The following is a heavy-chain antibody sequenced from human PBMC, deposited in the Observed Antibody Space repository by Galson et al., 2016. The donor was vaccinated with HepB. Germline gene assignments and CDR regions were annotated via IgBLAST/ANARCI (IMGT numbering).Heavy chain of an antibody. D-gene: IGHD2-2*01. Sequence: SVKVSCKASGYTFTSYGISWVRQAPGQGLEWMGWINPYNGNTNYAQKLQGRFTMTTDTSTSTAYMELRSLRSDDTAVYYCARDPRKTRYQLLEVYYYYYGMDVWGQGTTVTVSS. CDR2: INPYNGNT. V-gene: IGHV1-18*01. CDR3: ARDPRKTRYQLLEVYYYYYGMDV. J-gene: IGHJ6*02. CDR1: GYTFTSYG.